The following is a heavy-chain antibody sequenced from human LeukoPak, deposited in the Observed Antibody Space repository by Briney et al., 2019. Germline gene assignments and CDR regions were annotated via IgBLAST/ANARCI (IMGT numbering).Heavy chain of an antibody. CDR1: GFTFSDYW. V-gene: IGHV3-74*01. Sequence: PGGSLRLSCAASGFTFSDYWMHWVRQAPGKGLVWVSIINTDTRGTYYADSVKGRFTISRDNAKNTLYLQMNSLRAEDTAVYYCAREFASGSYLSREYAFDIWGQGTMVTVSS. CDR3: AREFASGSYLSREYAFDI. CDR2: INTDTRGT. J-gene: IGHJ3*02. D-gene: IGHD1-26*01.